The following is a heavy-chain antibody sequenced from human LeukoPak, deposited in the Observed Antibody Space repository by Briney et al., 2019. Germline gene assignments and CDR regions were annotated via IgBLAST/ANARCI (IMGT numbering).Heavy chain of an antibody. V-gene: IGHV1-69*04. Sequence: SVKVSCKASGYTFTSYGISWVRQAPGQGLEWMGRIIPILGIANYAQKFQGRVTITADKSTSTAYMELSSLRSEDTAVYYCASVYSGYGILLDYWGQGTLVTVSS. J-gene: IGHJ4*02. CDR1: GYTFTSYG. D-gene: IGHD5-12*01. CDR2: IIPILGIA. CDR3: ASVYSGYGILLDY.